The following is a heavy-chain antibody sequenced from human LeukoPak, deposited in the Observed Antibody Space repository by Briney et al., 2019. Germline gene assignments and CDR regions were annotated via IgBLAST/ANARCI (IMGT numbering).Heavy chain of an antibody. V-gene: IGHV4-59*01. J-gene: IGHJ4*02. Sequence: TSETLSLTCTVSGGSISSFYWSWIRQPPGKGLEWIGYIYYTGSTNYNSSLKSRVTISVDTSKNQFSLKLSSVTAADTAVYYCASMVRGVLYFDYWGQGTLVTVSS. CDR1: GGSISSFY. CDR2: IYYTGST. D-gene: IGHD3-10*01. CDR3: ASMVRGVLYFDY.